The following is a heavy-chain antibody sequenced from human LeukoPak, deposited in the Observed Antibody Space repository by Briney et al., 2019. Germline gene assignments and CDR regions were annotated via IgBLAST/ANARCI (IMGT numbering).Heavy chain of an antibody. V-gene: IGHV1-69*05. CDR2: IIPIFGTA. J-gene: IGHJ4*02. Sequence: SVKVSCKASGGTFSSYDISWVRQAPGQGLEWMGGIIPIFGTANYAQKFQGRVTITTDESTSTAYMELSSLRSEDTAVYYCATSLSNYKYYYFDYWGQGTLVTVSS. CDR3: ATSLSNYKYYYFDY. D-gene: IGHD4-11*01. CDR1: GGTFSSYD.